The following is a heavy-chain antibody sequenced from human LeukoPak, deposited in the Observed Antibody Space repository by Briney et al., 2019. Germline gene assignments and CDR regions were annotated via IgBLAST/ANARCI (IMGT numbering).Heavy chain of an antibody. J-gene: IGHJ4*02. CDR2: IYYSGST. V-gene: IGHV4-59*01. Sequence: SETLSLTCTVSGGYIRSYYWSWIRQPPGKGLEWIGYIYYSGSTNYNPSLKSRVSISVDTSKNQFSLKLSSVTAADTAVYYCARHGGGYDYDYWGQGTLVTVSS. CDR1: GGYIRSYY. CDR3: ARHGGGYDYDY. D-gene: IGHD5-12*01.